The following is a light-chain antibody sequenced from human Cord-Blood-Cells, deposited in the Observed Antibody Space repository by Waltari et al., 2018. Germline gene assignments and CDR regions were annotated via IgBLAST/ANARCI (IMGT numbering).Light chain of an antibody. Sequence: QSVLTQPPYASAIPGQRVTISCSGSRSTTGSNTVNWYQQPPGTAPKLLIYSNNQRPSGVPDRFSGSKSGTSASLAISGLQSEDEADYYCAAWDDSLNGHVVFGGGTKLTVL. CDR1: RSTTGSNT. CDR2: SNN. CDR3: AAWDDSLNGHVV. V-gene: IGLV1-44*01. J-gene: IGLJ2*01.